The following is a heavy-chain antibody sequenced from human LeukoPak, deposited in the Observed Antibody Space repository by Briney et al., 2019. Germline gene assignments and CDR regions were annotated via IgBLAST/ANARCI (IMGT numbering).Heavy chain of an antibody. CDR3: AKTDSSGYYLSYYFDY. Sequence: GGSLRLSCAASGFTFSSYGMNWVRQAPGKGLEWVSAISASGGSTYYADSVKGRFTISRDNSKNTLSLQMNSLRAEDTAVYYCAKTDSSGYYLSYYFDYWGQGTLVTVSS. CDR1: GFTFSSYG. D-gene: IGHD3-22*01. J-gene: IGHJ4*02. V-gene: IGHV3-23*01. CDR2: ISASGGST.